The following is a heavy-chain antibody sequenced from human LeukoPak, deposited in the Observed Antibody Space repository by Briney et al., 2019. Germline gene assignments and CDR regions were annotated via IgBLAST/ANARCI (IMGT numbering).Heavy chain of an antibody. J-gene: IGHJ4*02. CDR1: GFTFSSYV. CDR2: ISYDGSNE. V-gene: IGHV3-30*04. D-gene: IGHD3-22*01. Sequence: GSLRLSCAASGFTFSSYVMHWVRQAPGKGLEWVATISYDGSNEYYADSVKGRFTISRDNSKNTLYLQMNSLRAEDTAVYYCAKEPSRRNSSGYKRTKDYWGQGTLVTVSS. CDR3: AKEPSRRNSSGYKRTKDY.